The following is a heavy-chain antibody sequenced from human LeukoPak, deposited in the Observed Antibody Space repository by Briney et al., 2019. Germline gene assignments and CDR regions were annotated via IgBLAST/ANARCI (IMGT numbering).Heavy chain of an antibody. J-gene: IGHJ4*02. D-gene: IGHD3-9*01. V-gene: IGHV4-34*01. CDR2: INHRGST. CDR1: GGSSSGYY. CDR3: ARGQGLRYFDW. Sequence: PSETLSLTCAVYGGSSSGYYWSWVGQTPGKGLEWIGEINHRGSTNYSPSLKSRVTISADTSKNQLSLMLTSVTAADTAVYYCARGQGLRYFDWWGQGTLVTVSP.